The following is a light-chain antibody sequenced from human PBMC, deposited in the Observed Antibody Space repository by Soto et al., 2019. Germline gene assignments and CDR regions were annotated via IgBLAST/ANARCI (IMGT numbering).Light chain of an antibody. J-gene: IGKJ1*01. CDR3: QQYNNWPWT. CDR1: QSVSSY. Sequence: EIVLTQSPATLSLSPGERATLSCRASQSVSSYLAWYQQKPGQAPRLLIYDASNRATGIPARFSGSGSGTEFTLTFSSLQSEDFAVYYCQQYNNWPWTFGQGTKVDI. CDR2: DAS. V-gene: IGKV3-11*01.